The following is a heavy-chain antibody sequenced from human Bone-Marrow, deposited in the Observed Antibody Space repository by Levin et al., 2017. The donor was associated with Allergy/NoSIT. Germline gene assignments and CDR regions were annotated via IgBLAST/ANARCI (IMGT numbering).Heavy chain of an antibody. D-gene: IGHD7-27*01. CDR2: INPNSGDT. CDR3: ARDFWGSQAARHC. J-gene: IGHJ4*02. Sequence: ASVKVSCKASGFNFVGYYIYWVRQAPGRGLEWLGWINPNSGDTQYAQNFQGRVAMTRDTSISTTFPTLHSLRSDDSAICYCARDFWGSQAARHCWGQGTLVTVSS. CDR1: GFNFVGYY. V-gene: IGHV1-2*02.